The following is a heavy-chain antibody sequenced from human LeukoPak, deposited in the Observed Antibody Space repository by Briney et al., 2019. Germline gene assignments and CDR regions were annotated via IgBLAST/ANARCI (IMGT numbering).Heavy chain of an antibody. CDR1: GYTFSRYG. CDR2: IRYDESDK. D-gene: IGHD3-10*01. Sequence: GGSLTLSCTASGYTFSRYGIHWVRQAPGKGLEWVAFIRYDESDKKYKDSVKGRFTVSKDNSKNTVSLQMHSLRVEDTAVYYCATYYYASGNYYNYIYYWGQGALVTVSS. J-gene: IGHJ4*02. CDR3: ATYYYASGNYYNYIYY. V-gene: IGHV3-30*02.